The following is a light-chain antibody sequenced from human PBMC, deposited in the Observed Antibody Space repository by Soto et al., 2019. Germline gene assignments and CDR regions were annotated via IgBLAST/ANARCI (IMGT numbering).Light chain of an antibody. CDR1: QSVSSD. V-gene: IGKV3-15*01. CDR3: QQYNNWPLT. J-gene: IGKJ5*01. CDR2: GAS. Sequence: EVVMTQSPSTLSVSPGERATLSCRARQSVSSDLAWYQQKPGQAPRLLIYGASTRATGIPARVSGSGSGTEFTLTISSLQSEDFALYYCQQYNNWPLTFGQGTRLESK.